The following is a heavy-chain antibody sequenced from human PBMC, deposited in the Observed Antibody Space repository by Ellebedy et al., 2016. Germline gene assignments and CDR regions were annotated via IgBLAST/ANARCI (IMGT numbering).Heavy chain of an antibody. CDR3: ARGNHYYDSSGYHD. CDR2: ISTSNGDT. J-gene: IGHJ4*02. V-gene: IGHV1-18*01. D-gene: IGHD3-22*01. CDR1: GYTFPSSG. Sequence: ASVKVSXKASGYTFPSSGITWVRQAPGQGLEWMGWISTSNGDTNYAQKLQGRVTMTTDPSTSTAYMKLRSLRSDDTAVYYCARGNHYYDSSGYHDWGQGTLVTVSS.